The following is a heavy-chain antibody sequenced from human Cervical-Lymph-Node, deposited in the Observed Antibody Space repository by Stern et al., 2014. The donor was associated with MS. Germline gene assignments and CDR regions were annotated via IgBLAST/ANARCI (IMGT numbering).Heavy chain of an antibody. D-gene: IGHD2/OR15-2a*01. V-gene: IGHV1-8*01. Sequence: VQLVQSGAAVRKPGASVKVSCKASGYTFTNYDINWVRQATGQGLEWLGWMSPSTGNTGYAQKFQGRVTMTSDTSINTAYMELRNLRSEDTAVYYCARYFNPLDYWGQGTLLTVSS. CDR1: GYTFTNYD. CDR3: ARYFNPLDY. CDR2: MSPSTGNT. J-gene: IGHJ4*02.